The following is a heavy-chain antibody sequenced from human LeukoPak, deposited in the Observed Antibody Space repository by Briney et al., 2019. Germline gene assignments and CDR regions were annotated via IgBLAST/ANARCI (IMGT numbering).Heavy chain of an antibody. CDR1: GYTFTYYT. D-gene: IGHD4-17*01. CDR2: INAGNGNT. J-gene: IGHJ4*02. Sequence: GASVKVSRKASGYTFTYYTMHWVRQAPGQRLQWMGWINAGNGNTKYSQDFQGRVTITRDTAASTAYMELSSLRSEDMALYYCARGDGDFIFDYWGQGTLVTVSS. V-gene: IGHV1-3*03. CDR3: ARGDGDFIFDY.